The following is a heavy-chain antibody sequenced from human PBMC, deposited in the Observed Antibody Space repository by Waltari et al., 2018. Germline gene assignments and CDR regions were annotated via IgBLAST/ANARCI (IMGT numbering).Heavy chain of an antibody. CDR2: IKTRADGGTA. V-gene: IGHV3-15*07. J-gene: IGHJ6*02. CDR3: TPPPYYYYYGMDV. CDR1: GFSFSNAW. Sequence: EVQLVESGGGLVNPGGSLRLSCAASGFSFSNAWLNWVRPAPGQGVEWVGRIKTRADGGTADYAAPGRGRLTISRDDSQNTLYLQMNSLKTEDTAVYYCTPPPYYYYYGMDVWGQGTTVTVSS.